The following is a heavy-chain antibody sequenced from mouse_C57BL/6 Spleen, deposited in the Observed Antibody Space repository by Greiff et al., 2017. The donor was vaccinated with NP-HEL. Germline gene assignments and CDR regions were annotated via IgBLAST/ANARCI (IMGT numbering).Heavy chain of an antibody. CDR3: ARSDATVVADYFDY. CDR2: IYPGDGDT. J-gene: IGHJ2*01. D-gene: IGHD1-1*01. V-gene: IGHV1-82*01. CDR1: GYAFSSSW. Sequence: VQLQQSGPELVKPGASVKISCKASGYAFSSSWMNWVKQRPGKGLEWIGRIYPGDGDTNYNGKFKGKATLTADKSSSTAYMQLSSLTSEDSAVYFCARSDATVVADYFDYWGQGTTLTVSS.